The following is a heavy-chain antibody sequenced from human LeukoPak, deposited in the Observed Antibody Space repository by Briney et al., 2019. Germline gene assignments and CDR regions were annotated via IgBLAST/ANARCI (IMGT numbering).Heavy chain of an antibody. CDR1: GFTFSSFW. J-gene: IGHJ4*02. Sequence: GGSLTLSCVASGFTFSSFWMSWVRQAAGKGLEFVANIDQDGSVRNYVDSVKGRFIISRDNAKNSMYMQMDSMRAEDTAVYFCARDPGSSSFDYWGLGTQVTVSS. D-gene: IGHD6-13*01. CDR2: IDQDGSVR. V-gene: IGHV3-7*01. CDR3: ARDPGSSSFDY.